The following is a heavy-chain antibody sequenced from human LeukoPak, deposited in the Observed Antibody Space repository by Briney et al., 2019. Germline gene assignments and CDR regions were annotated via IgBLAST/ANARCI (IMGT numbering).Heavy chain of an antibody. Sequence: GGSLRLSCSASGFTFSSYAMHWVRQAPGKGLEYVSAISSNGGSTYYADSVKGRFTISRDNSKNTLYLQMSSLRAEDTAVYYCVKDRYIRYGSGSYPYYFDYWGQGTRVTVSS. CDR2: ISSNGGST. J-gene: IGHJ4*02. D-gene: IGHD3-10*01. V-gene: IGHV3-64D*09. CDR3: VKDRYIRYGSGSYPYYFDY. CDR1: GFTFSSYA.